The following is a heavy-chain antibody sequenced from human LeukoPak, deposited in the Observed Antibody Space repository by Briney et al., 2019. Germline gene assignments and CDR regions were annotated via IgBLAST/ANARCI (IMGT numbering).Heavy chain of an antibody. D-gene: IGHD6-13*01. CDR3: ARDTTATGSWYDAFDI. Sequence: GGSLRLSCAASGFTVSSNYMSWVRQAPGKGLKWVSVIYSGGSTYYADSVKGRFTISRDNSKNTLYLQMNSLRAEDTAMYFCARDTTATGSWYDAFDIWGQGTVVTVSS. CDR2: IYSGGST. CDR1: GFTVSSNY. J-gene: IGHJ3*02. V-gene: IGHV3-66*01.